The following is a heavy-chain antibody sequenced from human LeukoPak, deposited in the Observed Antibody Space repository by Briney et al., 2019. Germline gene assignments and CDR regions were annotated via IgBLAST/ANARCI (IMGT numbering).Heavy chain of an antibody. CDR2: IIPIFGTA. CDR3: AGSGYYYYFDY. Sequence: SVKVSCKASGGSFSSYAISWVRQAPGQGLEWMGRIIPIFGTANYAQKFQGRVTITTDESTSTAYMELSSLRSEDTAVYYCAGSGYYYYFDYWGQGTLVTVSS. D-gene: IGHD3-22*01. CDR1: GGSFSSYA. J-gene: IGHJ4*02. V-gene: IGHV1-69*05.